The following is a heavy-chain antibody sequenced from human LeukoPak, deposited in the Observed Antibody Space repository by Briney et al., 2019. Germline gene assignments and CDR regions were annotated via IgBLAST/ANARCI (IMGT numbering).Heavy chain of an antibody. CDR2: INPEGSEK. CDR1: GLTFSSSW. Sequence: GGSLRLSCAVSGLTFSSSWMDWVRQAPGKGLEWVASINPEGSEKYSADSVKGRFTISRDNARNSLYLQMNSLRAEDTAVYYCTRTPDGVDYWGQGTLVTVSS. D-gene: IGHD3-10*01. J-gene: IGHJ4*02. CDR3: TRTPDGVDY. V-gene: IGHV3-7*01.